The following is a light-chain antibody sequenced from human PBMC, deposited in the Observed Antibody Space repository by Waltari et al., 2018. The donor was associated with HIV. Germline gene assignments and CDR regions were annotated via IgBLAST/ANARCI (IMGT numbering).Light chain of an antibody. CDR3: AAWDDSLSGPV. J-gene: IGLJ3*02. CDR2: RHN. Sequence: QSVLTQPPYASGTPGQRVTIPCSGGPSNIGTKYVSWYQQLPGTAPKLLIYRHNQRPSGVPDRFSGSKSGTSASLAISGLWSEDEADYYCAAWDDSLSGPVFGGGTKLTVL. V-gene: IGLV1-47*03. CDR1: PSNIGTKY.